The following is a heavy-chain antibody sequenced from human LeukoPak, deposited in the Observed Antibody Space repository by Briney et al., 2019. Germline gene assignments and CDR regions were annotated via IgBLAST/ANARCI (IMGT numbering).Heavy chain of an antibody. V-gene: IGHV1-69*06. Sequence: SVQDSCMASGCTFSSYAISWVRPAAGQGLEWMGRITPIFGTANYAQKFQGRVTITADKSTNTAYMELSSLRSEDTAVYYCARDGAGGYCSSTRGYVFVPWGQGALVTVSS. J-gene: IGHJ5*02. CDR1: GCTFSSYA. D-gene: IGHD2-2*01. CDR2: ITPIFGTA. CDR3: ARDGAGGYCSSTRGYVFVP.